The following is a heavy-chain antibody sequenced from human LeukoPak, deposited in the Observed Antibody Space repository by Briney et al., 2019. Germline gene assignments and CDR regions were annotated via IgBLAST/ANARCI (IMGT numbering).Heavy chain of an antibody. Sequence: PGGSLRLSCAASGFTFSSHWMHWVRQAPGKGLVWVSRINSDGSSTSYADSVKGRFTISRDNAKNTLYLQMNSLRAEDTAVYYCARTTSTYYYGSGSYSRTAYYYYYGMDVWGQGTTVTVSS. V-gene: IGHV3-74*01. D-gene: IGHD3-10*01. CDR1: GFTFSSHW. CDR3: ARTTSTYYYGSGSYSRTAYYYYYGMDV. J-gene: IGHJ6*02. CDR2: INSDGSST.